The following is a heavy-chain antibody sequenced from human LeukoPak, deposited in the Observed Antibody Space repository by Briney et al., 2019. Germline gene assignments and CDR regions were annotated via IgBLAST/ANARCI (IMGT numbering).Heavy chain of an antibody. Sequence: SETLSLTCTVSGVSIRSHYCIWIRQPPGKGREWIGHISYSGSTNYNPSIKSRVTISVDPSTIQFSLRLRSVTAADTAVYYCARDGEGDEGWDYWGQGTLVTVSS. CDR3: ARDGEGDEGWDY. V-gene: IGHV4-59*11. J-gene: IGHJ4*02. CDR2: ISYSGST. CDR1: GVSIRSHY. D-gene: IGHD7-27*01.